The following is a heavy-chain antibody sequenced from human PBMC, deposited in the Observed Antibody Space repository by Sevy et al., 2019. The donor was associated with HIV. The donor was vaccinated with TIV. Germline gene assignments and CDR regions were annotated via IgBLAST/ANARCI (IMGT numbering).Heavy chain of an antibody. CDR2: TYYRSTWHK. CDR1: GDTVSSDSAA. J-gene: IGHJ4*02. CDR3: ARDHNFVLDF. V-gene: IGHV6-1*01. Sequence: KQSQTLSLTCAISGDTVSSDSAAWNRIRQSPARGLEWLGRTYYRSTWHKEYGTSLNSRMTINPDTSKNQFSLQLKSVTPEDTAIYYCARDHNFVLDFWGQGILVTVSS. D-gene: IGHD1-20*01.